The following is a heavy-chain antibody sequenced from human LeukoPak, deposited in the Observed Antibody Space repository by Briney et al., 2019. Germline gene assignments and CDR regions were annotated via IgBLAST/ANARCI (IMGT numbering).Heavy chain of an antibody. CDR2: ISYDGTNK. CDR3: ARDTWRYNYFDY. V-gene: IGHV3-30-3*01. J-gene: IGHJ4*02. CDR1: GFTFSSFP. D-gene: IGHD1-1*01. Sequence: GRSLRLSCAASGFTFSSFPMHWVRQAPGKGLEWVAVISYDGTNKYYADSVKGRFTISRDNSKNTQYLQMNSLRAEDTAVYYCARDTWRYNYFDYWGQGTLVTVSS.